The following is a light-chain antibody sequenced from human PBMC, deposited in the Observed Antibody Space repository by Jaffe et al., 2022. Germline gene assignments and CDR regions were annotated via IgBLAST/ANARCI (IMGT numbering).Light chain of an antibody. Sequence: EIVMTQSPATLSVSPGERATLSCRASQSVRNNLAWYQQKPGQAPGLLIYDTSTRATGIPARFSGGGSGTEFTLTISSLQSEDFAVYYCQQYNDWPWTFGQGTKVEIK. J-gene: IGKJ1*01. CDR3: QQYNDWPWT. V-gene: IGKV3-15*01. CDR2: DTS. CDR1: QSVRNN.